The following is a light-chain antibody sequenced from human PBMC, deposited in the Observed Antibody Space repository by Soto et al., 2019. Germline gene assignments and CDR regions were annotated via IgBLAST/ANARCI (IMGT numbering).Light chain of an antibody. CDR3: QQYGSSPGT. CDR2: GAS. V-gene: IGKV3-20*01. Sequence: EIVLTRSPGTLSSSPGERATLSCRASQTVTSNYLAWYQQKPGQAPRLLVFGASIRATGLPDRFSGGGSGTDFTLTISRLEPEDFAVYYCQQYGSSPGTFGQGTKVEVK. J-gene: IGKJ1*01. CDR1: QTVTSNY.